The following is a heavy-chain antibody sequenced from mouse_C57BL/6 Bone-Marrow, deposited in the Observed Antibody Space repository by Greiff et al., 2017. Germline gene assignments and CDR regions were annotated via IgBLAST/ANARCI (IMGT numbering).Heavy chain of an antibody. CDR3: ARTERGSYYAMDY. J-gene: IGHJ4*01. CDR2: INPNNGGT. CDR1: GYTFTDYY. Sequence: QLQQSGPELVKPGASVKISCKASGYTFTDYYMNWVKQSHGKSLEWIGDINPNNGGTSYNQKFKGKATLTVDKSSSTAYMELRSLTSEDSAVYYCARTERGSYYAMDYWGQGTSVTVSS. V-gene: IGHV1-26*01.